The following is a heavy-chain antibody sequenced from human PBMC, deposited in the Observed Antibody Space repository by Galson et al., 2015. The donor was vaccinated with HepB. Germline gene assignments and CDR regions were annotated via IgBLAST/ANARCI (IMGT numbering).Heavy chain of an antibody. V-gene: IGHV3-23*01. CDR1: GFIFSNYA. J-gene: IGHJ4*02. Sequence: SLRLSCAGSGFIFSNYAMTWVRQAPGKALEWVATISGGSHNTDYADSVKGRFTVSRDNSQNTLFLQMNSLRAGDTALYYCASRYYYDRSRFYTPFDDYWGQGSLVTGSS. CDR3: ASRYYYDRSRFYTPFDDY. D-gene: IGHD3-22*01. CDR2: ISGGSHNT.